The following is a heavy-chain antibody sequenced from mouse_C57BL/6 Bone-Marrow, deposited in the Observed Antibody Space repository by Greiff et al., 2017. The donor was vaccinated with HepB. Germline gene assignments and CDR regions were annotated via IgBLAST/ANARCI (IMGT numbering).Heavy chain of an antibody. J-gene: IGHJ2*01. CDR3: ASLWLRRGYYFDY. CDR2: IYPGSGST. V-gene: IGHV1-55*01. D-gene: IGHD2-2*01. CDR1: GYTFTSYW. Sequence: VQLQQPGAELVKPGASVKMSCKASGYTFTSYWITWVKQRPGQGLEWIGDIYPGSGSTNYNEKFKSKATLTVDTSSSTAYMQRSSLTSEDSAVYYCASLWLRRGYYFDYWGQGTTLTVSS.